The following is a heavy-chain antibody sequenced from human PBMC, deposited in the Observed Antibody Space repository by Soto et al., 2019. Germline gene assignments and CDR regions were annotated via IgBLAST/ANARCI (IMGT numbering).Heavy chain of an antibody. D-gene: IGHD3-22*01. CDR1: GYSFTSYW. CDR2: IDPSDSYT. Sequence: GESLKISCNGSGYSFTSYWISWVRQMPGKGLEWMGRIDPSDSYTNYSPSFQGHVTISADKSISTAYLQWSSLKASDTAMYYCARWLDSSGYYPNLGDYYYYGMDVWGQGTTVTVSS. J-gene: IGHJ6*02. V-gene: IGHV5-10-1*01. CDR3: ARWLDSSGYYPNLGDYYYYGMDV.